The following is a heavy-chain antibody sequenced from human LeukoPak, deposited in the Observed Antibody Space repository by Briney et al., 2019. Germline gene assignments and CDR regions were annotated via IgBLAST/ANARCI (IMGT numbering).Heavy chain of an antibody. CDR1: GYTFTSYS. CDR3: ARDMYNWNDADYYYGMDV. J-gene: IGHJ6*02. Sequence: ASVKVSCKASGYTFTSYSISWVRQAPGQGLEWMGWISAYNGNTNYAQKLQGRVTMTTDTSTSTAYMELRSLRSDDTAVYYCARDMYNWNDADYYYGMDVWGQGTTVTVSS. V-gene: IGHV1-18*01. D-gene: IGHD1-1*01. CDR2: ISAYNGNT.